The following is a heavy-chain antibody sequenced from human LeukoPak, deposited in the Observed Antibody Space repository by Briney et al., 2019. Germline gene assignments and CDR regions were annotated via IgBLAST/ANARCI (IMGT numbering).Heavy chain of an antibody. Sequence: GGSLRLSCAASGFTFSDYYMSWIRQAPGKGLEWVSYISSSGSTIYYADSVKGRFTISRDNAKNSLYLQMNSLRAEDTAVYYCAPEGSGSYEGPYYFDYWGQGTLVTVSS. J-gene: IGHJ4*02. V-gene: IGHV3-11*01. CDR2: ISSSGSTI. CDR1: GFTFSDYY. D-gene: IGHD3-10*01. CDR3: APEGSGSYEGPYYFDY.